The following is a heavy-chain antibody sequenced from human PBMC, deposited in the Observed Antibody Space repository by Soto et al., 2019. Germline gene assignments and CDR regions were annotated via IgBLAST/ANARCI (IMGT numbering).Heavy chain of an antibody. Sequence: SETLSLTCPVSGGSISSSTYYWGWIRQPPGKGLEWIGIIYYTGNTYFNPSLKSRVKISVDTSKSQFSLKLSSVTAADTAVYYCVRHGIAAAGKDYWGQGTLVTVSS. CDR3: VRHGIAAAGKDY. CDR2: IYYTGNT. D-gene: IGHD6-13*01. J-gene: IGHJ4*02. V-gene: IGHV4-39*01. CDR1: GGSISSSTYY.